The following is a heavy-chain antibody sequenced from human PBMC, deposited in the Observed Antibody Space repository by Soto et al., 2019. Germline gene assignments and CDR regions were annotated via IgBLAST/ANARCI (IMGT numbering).Heavy chain of an antibody. CDR1: GFTFSTYA. D-gene: IGHD3-10*01. CDR3: AKDWFGDPNSEFDF. CDR2: ISGSGGST. Sequence: EVQLLESGGGLVQPGGSLRLSCAASGFTFSTYAMSWVRQAPGKGLEWVSAISGSGGSTYYADSVKGRFTISRDNSKNTLYLQINSLRAEDTAVYYCAKDWFGDPNSEFDFWGQGTLVTVSS. V-gene: IGHV3-23*01. J-gene: IGHJ4*02.